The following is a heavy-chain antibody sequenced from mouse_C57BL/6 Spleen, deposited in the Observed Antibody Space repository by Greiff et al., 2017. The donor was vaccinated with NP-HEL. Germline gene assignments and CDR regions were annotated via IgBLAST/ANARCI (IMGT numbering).Heavy chain of an antibody. CDR2: INPSSGYT. J-gene: IGHJ4*01. D-gene: IGHD3-1*01. CDR1: GYTFTSYT. CDR3: ERSRDYAMDY. V-gene: IGHV1-4*01. Sequence: QVQLQQSGAELARPGASVKMSCKASGYTFTSYTMHWVKQRPGQGLEWIGYINPSSGYTKYNQKFKDKATLTADKSSSTAYMQLSSLTSEDSAVYYCERSRDYAMDYWGQGTSVTVSS.